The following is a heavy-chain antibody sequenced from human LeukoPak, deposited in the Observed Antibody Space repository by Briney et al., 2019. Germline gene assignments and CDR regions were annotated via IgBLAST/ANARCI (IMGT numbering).Heavy chain of an antibody. CDR1: GGSISSSIYY. V-gene: IGHV4-39*01. CDR3: ARQEYFDY. Sequence: SETLSLTCTVSGGSISSSIYYWGWIRQPPGKGLEWIGSIYYSGSTYYNPSLKSRVTISVDTSKNQFSLKLSSVTAADTAVYYCARQEYFDYWGQGTLVTVSS. J-gene: IGHJ4*02. CDR2: IYYSGST.